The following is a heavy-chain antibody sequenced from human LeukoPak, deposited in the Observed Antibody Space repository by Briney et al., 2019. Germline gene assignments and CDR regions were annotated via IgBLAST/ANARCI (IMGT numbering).Heavy chain of an antibody. CDR2: MNPNSGNT. V-gene: IGHV1-8*03. Sequence: ASVKVSCKASGYTFTSYDINWVRQATGQGLEWMGWMNPNSGNTGYAQKFQGRVTITRNTSISTAYMELRSLRSDGTAVYYCARDGRLRGTMTTVPKWDYWGQGTLVTVSS. CDR3: ARDGRLRGTMTTVPKWDY. CDR1: GYTFTSYD. D-gene: IGHD4-17*01. J-gene: IGHJ4*02.